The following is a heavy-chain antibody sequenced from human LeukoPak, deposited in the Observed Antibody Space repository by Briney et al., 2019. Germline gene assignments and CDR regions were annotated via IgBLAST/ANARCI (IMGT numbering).Heavy chain of an antibody. V-gene: IGHV1-58*01. CDR2: IVVGSGDT. Sequence: TSVKVSCKASGFTFTSSAVQWVRQARGQRLEWIGWIVVGSGDTNYAQKFQGRVTITADESTSTAYMELSSLRSEDTAVYYCARDQRYFDRGGSWFDPWGQGTLVTVSS. CDR3: ARDQRYFDRGGSWFDP. D-gene: IGHD3-9*01. J-gene: IGHJ5*02. CDR1: GFTFTSSA.